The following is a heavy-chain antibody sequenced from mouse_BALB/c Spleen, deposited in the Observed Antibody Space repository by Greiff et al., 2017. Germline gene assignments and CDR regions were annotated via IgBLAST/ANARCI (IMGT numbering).Heavy chain of an antibody. CDR2: INSNGGST. J-gene: IGHJ2*01. Sequence: EVQVVESGGGLVQPGGSLKLSCAASGFTFSSYGMSWVRQTPDKRLELVATINSNGGSTYYPDSVKGRFTISRDNAKNTLYLQMSSLKSEDTAMYYCARVPSCDYWGQGTTLTVSS. CDR1: GFTFSSYG. V-gene: IGHV5-6-3*01. CDR3: ARVPSCDY.